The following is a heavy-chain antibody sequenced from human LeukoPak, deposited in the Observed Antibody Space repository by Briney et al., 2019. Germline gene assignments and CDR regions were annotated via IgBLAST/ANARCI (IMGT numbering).Heavy chain of an antibody. CDR3: ARTQFYRRGFDH. V-gene: IGHV4-59*01. Sequence: SLTLSLTGTVSGGLITTYFWSRVRQSPGKGLDWIGYIYHGGDTNYNPSLKSRVTISVDTTKNQVFLTLSFVTAADTAVYYCARTQFYRRGFDHWGKGTLVTVSS. CDR2: IYHGGDT. D-gene: IGHD2/OR15-2a*01. CDR1: GGLITTYF. J-gene: IGHJ4*02.